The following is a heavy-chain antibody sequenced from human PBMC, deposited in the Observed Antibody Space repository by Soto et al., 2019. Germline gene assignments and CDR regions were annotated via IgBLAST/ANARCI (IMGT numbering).Heavy chain of an antibody. D-gene: IGHD1-1*01. J-gene: IGHJ4*02. Sequence: SETLSLTCPVSGASISSGSWWSWVRQPPGKGLEWIVEIFHDGSTXYNPSLKSRVTMSVDKSKNYFSLELTSVTAADTALYYCARDEYNDSSDWGQGTLVTVSS. CDR3: ARDEYNDSSD. CDR2: IFHDGST. V-gene: IGHV4-4*02. CDR1: GASISSGSW.